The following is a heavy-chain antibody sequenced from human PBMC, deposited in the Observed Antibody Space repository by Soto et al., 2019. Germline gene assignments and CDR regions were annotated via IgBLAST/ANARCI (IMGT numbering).Heavy chain of an antibody. D-gene: IGHD1-1*01. V-gene: IGHV4-39*01. J-gene: IGHJ4*02. Sequence: QLQLQESGPGLVKPSETLSLTCTVSGGSISSSSYYWGWIRQPPGKGLEWIGSIYYSGSTYYNPSLKSRVTISVDTSKNQFSLKLSSVTAADTAVYYCARLDWSVGRGDYWGQGTLVTVSS. CDR2: IYYSGST. CDR1: GGSISSSSYY. CDR3: ARLDWSVGRGDY.